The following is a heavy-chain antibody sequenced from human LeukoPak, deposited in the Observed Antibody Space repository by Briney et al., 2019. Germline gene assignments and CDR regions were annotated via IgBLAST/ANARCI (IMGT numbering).Heavy chain of an antibody. CDR2: INAGNGNT. D-gene: IGHD5-12*01. Sequence: APVKVSCKASGYTFTSYAIHWVRQAPGQRLEWMGWINAGNGNTKYSQTFQGRVTITRDTSASTAYMELSSLRSEDTAVYYCARNIVATTNFDYWGQGTLVTVSS. V-gene: IGHV1-3*01. CDR3: ARNIVATTNFDY. J-gene: IGHJ4*02. CDR1: GYTFTSYA.